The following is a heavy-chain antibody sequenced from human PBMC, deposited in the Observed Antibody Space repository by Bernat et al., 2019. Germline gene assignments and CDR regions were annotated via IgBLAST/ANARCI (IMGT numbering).Heavy chain of an antibody. CDR3: ASLGGSGDGRDR. CDR1: GFTFSNSR. V-gene: IGHV3-74*01. J-gene: IGHJ5*02. D-gene: IGHD3-10*01. CDR2: IDRDGITT. Sequence: EVQLVESGGGLVQPGGSLRLSCAASGFTFSNSRMHWVRQGPGEGLVWVSCIDRDGITTSNADSVKGRFTISRDNAKNTLFLQMNSLRLDDTAVYYCASLGGSGDGRDRWGQGTLVTVSS.